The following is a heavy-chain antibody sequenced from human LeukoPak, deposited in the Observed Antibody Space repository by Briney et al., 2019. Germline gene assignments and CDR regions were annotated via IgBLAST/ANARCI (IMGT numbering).Heavy chain of an antibody. CDR1: GFTFSSYA. J-gene: IGHJ5*02. D-gene: IGHD2-21*01. Sequence: PGGSLRLSCAASGFTFSSYAMSWVRQAPGKGLEWVAVIWYDGSNKYYADSVKGRFTISRDNSKNTLYLQMNSLRAEDTAVYYCARGGEMDNWFDPWGQGTLVTVSS. V-gene: IGHV3-33*08. CDR2: IWYDGSNK. CDR3: ARGGEMDNWFDP.